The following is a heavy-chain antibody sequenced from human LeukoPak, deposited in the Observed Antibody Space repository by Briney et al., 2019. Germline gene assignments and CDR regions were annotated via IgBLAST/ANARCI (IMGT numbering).Heavy chain of an antibody. CDR3: ARVHCSGGSCYPPYYYGMDV. Sequence: GASVKVSCKASVYTFTGYYMHWVRQAPGQGLEWMGWINPNSGGTNYAQKFQGRVTMTRDTSISTAYMELSRLRSDDTAVYYCARVHCSGGSCYPPYYYGMDVWGQGTTVTVSS. V-gene: IGHV1-2*02. CDR2: INPNSGGT. CDR1: VYTFTGYY. J-gene: IGHJ6*02. D-gene: IGHD2-15*01.